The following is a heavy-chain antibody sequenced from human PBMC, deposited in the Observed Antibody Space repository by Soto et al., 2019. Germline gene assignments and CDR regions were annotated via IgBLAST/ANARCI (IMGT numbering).Heavy chain of an antibody. CDR1: GFTFSNAW. D-gene: IGHD3-3*01. CDR3: TTETHDFWSGYYAYYYYGMDV. V-gene: IGHV3-15*07. Sequence: GGSLRLSCAASGFTFSNAWMNWVRQAPGKGLEWVGRIKSKTDGGTTDYAAPVKGRFTISRDDSKNTLYLQMNSLKTEDTAVYYCTTETHDFWSGYYAYYYYGMDVWGQGTTVTVSS. CDR2: IKSKTDGGTT. J-gene: IGHJ6*02.